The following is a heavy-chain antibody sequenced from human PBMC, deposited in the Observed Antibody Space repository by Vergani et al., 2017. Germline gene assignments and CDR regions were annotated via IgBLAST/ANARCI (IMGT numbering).Heavy chain of an antibody. CDR2: IDPNSDGT. D-gene: IGHD6-13*01. CDR1: GDTFNGYY. J-gene: IGHJ4*02. V-gene: IGHV1-2*02. Sequence: QVQLVQSGTEVKKPGASVKVSCKASGDTFNGYYIHWVRQAPGQGLEYMGWIDPNSDGTNYAQKFQGRVTMTRDTSLSTAYMELSRLRSDDTAVYYCARGWSGYSTSWYFDFWVQGTLVTVSS. CDR3: ARGWSGYSTSWYFDF.